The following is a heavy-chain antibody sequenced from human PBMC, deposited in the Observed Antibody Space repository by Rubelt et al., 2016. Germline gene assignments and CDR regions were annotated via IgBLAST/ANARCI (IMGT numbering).Heavy chain of an antibody. D-gene: IGHD5-18*01. CDR2: ISYNGGRQ. CDR3: ARAGYSYGDYYYDGMDV. V-gene: IGHV3-30*04. Sequence: QVQLVESGGGVVQPGRSLRLSCAASGFTFSSYAIQWVRQAPGKGLEWVAVISYNGGRQYYADSVKGRFTISRDNSKNTLYLQMNSLRAEDTAVYYCARAGYSYGDYYYDGMDVWGQGTTVTVSS. J-gene: IGHJ6*02. CDR1: GFTFSSYA.